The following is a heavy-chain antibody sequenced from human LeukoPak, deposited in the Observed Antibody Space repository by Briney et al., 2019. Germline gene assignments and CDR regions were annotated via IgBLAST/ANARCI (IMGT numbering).Heavy chain of an antibody. Sequence: GGSLRLSCAASGFTFSSYAMSWVRQAPGKGLEWVAVIWYDGSNKYYADSVKGRFTISRDNSKNTLYLRMNSLRAEDTAVYYCARDKLGRGVITATIDSWGQGTLVTVSS. D-gene: IGHD3-10*01. CDR2: IWYDGSNK. J-gene: IGHJ4*02. CDR1: GFTFSSYA. CDR3: ARDKLGRGVITATIDS. V-gene: IGHV3-33*08.